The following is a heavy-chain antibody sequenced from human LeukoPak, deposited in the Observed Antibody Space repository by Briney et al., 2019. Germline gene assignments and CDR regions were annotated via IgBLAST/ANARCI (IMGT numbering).Heavy chain of an antibody. CDR1: GFSVSDYY. J-gene: IGHJ4*02. D-gene: IGHD2-15*01. Sequence: GGSLRLSCAASGFSVSDYYMNWVRQAPGKGLEWVSFIYSDGRTYYADSVKGRFTISRDNSRKTLYLQMNRLRVEDTAVYYCARDDIPVIWGQGTLVTVSS. CDR3: ARDDIPVI. V-gene: IGHV3-53*01. CDR2: IYSDGRT.